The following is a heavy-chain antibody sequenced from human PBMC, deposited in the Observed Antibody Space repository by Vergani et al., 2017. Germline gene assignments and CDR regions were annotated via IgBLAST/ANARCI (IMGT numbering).Heavy chain of an antibody. CDR1: GGSVSSGSYY. Sequence: QVQLQESGPGLVKPSETLSLTCTVSGGSVSSGSYYWSWIRQPPGKGLEWIGYIYYSGSTNYNPSLKSRVTISVDTSKNQFSLKLSSVTAADTAVYYCARRRYDSSGWRPYYYGMDVWGQGTTVTVSS. V-gene: IGHV4-61*01. CDR2: IYYSGST. J-gene: IGHJ6*02. CDR3: ARRRYDSSGWRPYYYGMDV. D-gene: IGHD3-22*01.